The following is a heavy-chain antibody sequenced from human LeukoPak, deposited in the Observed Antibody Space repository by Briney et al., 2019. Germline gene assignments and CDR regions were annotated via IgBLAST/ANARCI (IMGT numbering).Heavy chain of an antibody. D-gene: IGHD1-26*01. Sequence: PGGSLRLSCAASGFTFSSNSMNWVRQAPGRGLEWVSSISSSSSYIYYADSVKGRFTISRDNAKNSLYLQMNSLRAKDTAVYYCARAAYSGSYADWGQGTLVTVSS. CDR2: ISSSSSYI. CDR3: ARAAYSGSYAD. J-gene: IGHJ4*02. V-gene: IGHV3-21*01. CDR1: GFTFSSNS.